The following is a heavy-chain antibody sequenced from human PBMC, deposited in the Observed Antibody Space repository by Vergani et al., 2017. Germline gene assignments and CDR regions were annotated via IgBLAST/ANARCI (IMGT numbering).Heavy chain of an antibody. J-gene: IGHJ4*02. V-gene: IGHV3-48*01. CDR1: GFTFSSYS. D-gene: IGHD2-15*01. CDR2: ISSSSSTI. Sequence: HLLVSWGCLVQPGGSLRLSCAASGFTFSSYSMNWVRQAPGKGLEWVSYISSSSSTIYYADSVKGRFTISRDNAKNSLYLQMNSLRAEDTAVYYCAIINNVVAALFDYWGQGTLVTVSS. CDR3: AIINNVVAALFDY.